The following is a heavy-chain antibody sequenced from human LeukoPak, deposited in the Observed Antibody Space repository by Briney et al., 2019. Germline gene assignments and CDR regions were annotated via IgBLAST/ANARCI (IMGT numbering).Heavy chain of an antibody. CDR3: AREIPSGSYYGGAFDI. CDR2: ISYDGSNK. J-gene: IGHJ3*02. D-gene: IGHD1-26*01. V-gene: IGHV3-30-3*01. CDR1: GFTFSSYA. Sequence: PGRSLRLSCAASGFTFSSYAMHWVRQAPGKGLEWVAVISYDGSNKYYADSVKGRFTISRDNSKNTLYLQMNSLRAEGTAVYYCAREIPSGSYYGGAFDIWGQGTMVTVSS.